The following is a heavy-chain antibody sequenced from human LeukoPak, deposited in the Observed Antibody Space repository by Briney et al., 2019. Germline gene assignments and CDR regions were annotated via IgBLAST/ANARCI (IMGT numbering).Heavy chain of an antibody. CDR2: ISSSSSYI. Sequence: RTGGSLRLSCAASGFTFSSYWMSWVRQAPGKGLEWVSSISSSSSYIYYADSVKGRFTISRDNAKNSLYLQMNSLRAEDTAVYYCARDPRTSAPDYWGQGTLVTVSS. V-gene: IGHV3-21*01. D-gene: IGHD3-16*01. J-gene: IGHJ4*02. CDR1: GFTFSSYW. CDR3: ARDPRTSAPDY.